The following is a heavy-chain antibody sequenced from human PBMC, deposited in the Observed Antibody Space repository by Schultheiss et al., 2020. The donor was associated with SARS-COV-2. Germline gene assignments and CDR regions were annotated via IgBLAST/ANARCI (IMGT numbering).Heavy chain of an antibody. CDR2: IYWDDDK. V-gene: IGHV2-5*02. CDR1: GFSLSTSGVG. J-gene: IGHJ4*02. D-gene: IGHD3-3*01. CDR3: ARLQYYDFWSGGRFDY. Sequence: SGPTLVKPTQTLTLTCTFSGFSLSTSGVGVGWIRQPPGKALEWLALIYWDDDKRYSPSLKSRLTITKDTSKNQVVLTMTNMDPVDTATYYCARLQYYDFWSGGRFDYWGQGTLVTVSS.